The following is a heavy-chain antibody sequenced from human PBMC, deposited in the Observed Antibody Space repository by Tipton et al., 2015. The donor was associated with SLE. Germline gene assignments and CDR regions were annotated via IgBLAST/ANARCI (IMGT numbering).Heavy chain of an antibody. CDR3: ARDWVVGATVDRFDP. J-gene: IGHJ5*02. D-gene: IGHD1-26*01. Sequence: TLSLTCVVYGGSFSVYYWAWIRHSPGKGLEWIGSIHYSGTTYYNPSLNSRLTISVDTSKNQFSLKVTSVTATDTAVYYCARDWVVGATVDRFDPWGQGTLVTVSS. CDR1: GGSFSVYY. CDR2: IHYSGTT. V-gene: IGHV4-34*01.